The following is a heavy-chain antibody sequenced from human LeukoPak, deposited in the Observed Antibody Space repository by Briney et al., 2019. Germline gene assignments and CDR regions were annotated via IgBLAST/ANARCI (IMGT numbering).Heavy chain of an antibody. CDR3: AKDRPSIAGYGMDV. CDR1: GFTFDDYA. D-gene: IGHD6-13*01. V-gene: IGHV3-9*01. CDR2: ISWNSGSI. J-gene: IGHJ6*02. Sequence: PGRSPRLSCAASGFTFDDYAMHWVRQAPGKGLEWVSGISWNSGSIGYAAYVNGRFTISRDNAKNSLYLQMNSVRADDTALYYCAKDRPSIAGYGMDVWGQGTTVTVSS.